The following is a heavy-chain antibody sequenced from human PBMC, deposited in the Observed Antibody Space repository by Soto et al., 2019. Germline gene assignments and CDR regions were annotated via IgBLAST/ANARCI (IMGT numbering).Heavy chain of an antibody. Sequence: QVQLVQSGAEVKKPGASVKVSCKASGYTFTSYAISWVRQAPGQGLEWMGWISAYNGNTNYAQKVQGRVTMTTDTSTTTAYRQMSGLRSDDTSVYYCARSGPLAGYWGQGTLVTVSS. CDR3: ARSGPLAGY. J-gene: IGHJ4*02. CDR1: GYTFTSYA. V-gene: IGHV1-18*01. D-gene: IGHD3-10*01. CDR2: ISAYNGNT.